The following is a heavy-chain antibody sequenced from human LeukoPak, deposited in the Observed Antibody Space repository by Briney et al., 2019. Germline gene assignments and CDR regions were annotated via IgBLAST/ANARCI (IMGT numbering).Heavy chain of an antibody. J-gene: IGHJ4*02. CDR3: AKRGVVIRVFLVGFHKEAYYFDS. Sequence: ETLSLTCAVYGGSFSGYYWSWIRQPPGKGLEWVSSISGSGGRIDYADSVKGRFTISRDNSKNTLSLQMNSLTAEDTAVYYCAKRGVVIRVFLVGFHKEAYYFDSWGQGALVTVSS. D-gene: IGHD3-10*01. CDR1: GGSFSGYY. CDR2: ISGSGGRI. V-gene: IGHV3-23*01.